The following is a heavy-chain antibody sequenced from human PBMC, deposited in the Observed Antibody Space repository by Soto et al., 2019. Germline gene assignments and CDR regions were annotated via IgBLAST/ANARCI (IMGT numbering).Heavy chain of an antibody. D-gene: IGHD3-10*01. CDR2: MNPNSGDT. J-gene: IGHJ6*02. CDR3: ARVNYYVSGSYEDFFYYYGLDV. Sequence: QVQLVQSGAEVKKPGASVKVSCKASGYTFSTYDINWVRQAPGQGLEWMGWMNPNSGDTGYAQKFLGRVTMTRDSSIRTVYMELSRLSSEDTAVYYCARVNYYVSGSYEDFFYYYGLDVWGQGTTVTVSS. V-gene: IGHV1-8*01. CDR1: GYTFSTYD.